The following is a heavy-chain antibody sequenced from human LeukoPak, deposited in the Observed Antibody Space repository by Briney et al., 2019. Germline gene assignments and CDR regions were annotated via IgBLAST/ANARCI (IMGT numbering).Heavy chain of an antibody. Sequence: GGSLRLSCAASGFTFSSYEMDWVRQAPGKGLEWVSYISSSGSTIYYADSVKGRFTISRDNAKNSLYLQMNSLRAEDTAVYYCARILWFGEFYWGQGTLVTVSS. CDR3: ARILWFGEFY. J-gene: IGHJ4*02. CDR1: GFTFSSYE. V-gene: IGHV3-48*03. CDR2: ISSSGSTI. D-gene: IGHD3-10*01.